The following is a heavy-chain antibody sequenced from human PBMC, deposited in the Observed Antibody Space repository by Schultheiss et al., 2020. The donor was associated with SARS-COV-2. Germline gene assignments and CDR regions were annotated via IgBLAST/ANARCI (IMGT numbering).Heavy chain of an antibody. CDR1: GFTFSSYA. CDR3: ARSYPAARRSANWFDP. J-gene: IGHJ5*02. Sequence: GGSLRLSCAASGFTFSSYAMHWVRQAPGKGLEWVSGISWNSGSIGYADSVKGRFTISRDNAKNSLYLQMNSLRAEDTAVYYCARSYPAARRSANWFDPWGQGTLVTVSS. D-gene: IGHD6-6*01. V-gene: IGHV3-9*01. CDR2: ISWNSGSI.